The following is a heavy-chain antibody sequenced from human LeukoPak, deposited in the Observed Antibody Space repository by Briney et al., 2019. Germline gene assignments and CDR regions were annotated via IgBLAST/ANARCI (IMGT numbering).Heavy chain of an antibody. CDR1: GFTFSSYA. D-gene: IGHD6-19*01. Sequence: GGSLRLSCAASGFTFSSYAMSWVRQAPGKGLEWVSAISGSGGSTYYADSVKGRFTISRDNSKNTLYLQMNSLRAEASAVYYCAKTAGIAVAPQDYWGQGTLVTVSS. CDR2: ISGSGGST. CDR3: AKTAGIAVAPQDY. J-gene: IGHJ4*02. V-gene: IGHV3-23*01.